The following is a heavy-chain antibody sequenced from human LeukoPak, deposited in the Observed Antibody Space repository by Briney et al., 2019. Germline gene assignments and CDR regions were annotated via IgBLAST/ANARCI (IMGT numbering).Heavy chain of an antibody. CDR2: IWYDGSNK. CDR1: GFTFSSYG. D-gene: IGHD2-2*01. J-gene: IGHJ6*02. CDR3: ARGMSTRYCSSTSCPILPFYYYYYGMDV. Sequence: GGSLRLSCAASGFTFSSYGMHWVRQAPGKGLEGVAVIWYDGSNKYYADSVKGRFTISRDNSKNTLYLQMNSLKAEDTAVYYCARGMSTRYCSSTSCPILPFYYYYYGMDVWGQGTTVTVSS. V-gene: IGHV3-33*01.